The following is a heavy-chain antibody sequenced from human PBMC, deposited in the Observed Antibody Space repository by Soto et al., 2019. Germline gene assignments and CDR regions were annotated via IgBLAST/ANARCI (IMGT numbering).Heavy chain of an antibody. D-gene: IGHD3-3*01. J-gene: IGHJ4*02. V-gene: IGHV3-73*02. CDR3: MTIFGVVNDY. CDR2: IRSKANSYAT. CDR1: GFTFSGSA. Sequence: EVQLVESGGGLVQPGGSLKLSCAASGFTFSGSAMHWVRQASGKGLEWVGRIRSKANSYATAYAASVKGRFTISRDDSKNTAYLQMNSLKTEDTAVYYCMTIFGVVNDYWGQGTLVTVSS.